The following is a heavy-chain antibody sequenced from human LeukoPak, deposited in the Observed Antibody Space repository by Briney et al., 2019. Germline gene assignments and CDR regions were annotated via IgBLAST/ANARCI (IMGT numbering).Heavy chain of an antibody. V-gene: IGHV1-46*01. D-gene: IGHD6-19*01. Sequence: ASVKVSCKASGYTLTRYYMHWVRQAPGQGLEWMGIIDTNDGTRSYAQKFQGRVTMTRDTSTSTVYMELSSLRSDDTALYYCARDIAVTGTGYYYGMEVWGQGTTVTVSS. CDR1: GYTLTRYY. CDR3: ARDIAVTGTGYYYGMEV. J-gene: IGHJ6*02. CDR2: IDTNDGTR.